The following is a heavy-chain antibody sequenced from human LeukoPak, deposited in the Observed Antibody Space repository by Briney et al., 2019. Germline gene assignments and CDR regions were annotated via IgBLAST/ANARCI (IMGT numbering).Heavy chain of an antibody. V-gene: IGHV1-46*01. CDR1: GYTFTSYY. J-gene: IGHJ5*02. Sequence: ASVKVSCKASGYTFTSYYMHWVRQAPGQGLEWMGIINPSGGSTSYAQKFQGRVTMTRDMSTSTVYMELSSLRSEDTAVYYCARDGGYGDYSNWFDPWGQGTLVTVSS. CDR2: INPSGGST. CDR3: ARDGGYGDYSNWFDP. D-gene: IGHD4-17*01.